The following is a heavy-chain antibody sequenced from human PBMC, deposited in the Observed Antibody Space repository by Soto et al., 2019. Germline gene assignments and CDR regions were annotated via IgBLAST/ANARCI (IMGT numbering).Heavy chain of an antibody. CDR1: GFTFSSYS. D-gene: IGHD6-19*01. CDR3: ARDPYSSGWYYYYGMDV. V-gene: IGHV3-21*01. J-gene: IGHJ6*02. CDR2: ISSSSYI. Sequence: PGGSLRLSCAASGFTFSSYSMNCVRQAPGKGLEWVSSISSSSYIYYADSVKGRFTISRDNAKNSLYLQMNSLRAEDTAVYYCARDPYSSGWYYYYGMDVWGQGTKVTVSS.